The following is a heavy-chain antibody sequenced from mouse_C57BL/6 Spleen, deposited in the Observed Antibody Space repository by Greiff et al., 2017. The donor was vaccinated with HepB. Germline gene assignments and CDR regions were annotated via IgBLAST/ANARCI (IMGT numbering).Heavy chain of an antibody. CDR3: TKDYGNPYYYAMDY. J-gene: IGHJ4*01. CDR2: IDPEDGDT. V-gene: IGHV14-1*01. CDR1: GFNIKDYY. D-gene: IGHD2-1*01. Sequence: EVKLMESGAELVRPGASVKLSCTASGFNIKDYYMHWVKQRPEQGLEWIGRIDPEDGDTEYAPKFQGKATMTADTSSNTAYLQLSSLTSEDTAVYYCTKDYGNPYYYAMDYWGQGTSVTVSS.